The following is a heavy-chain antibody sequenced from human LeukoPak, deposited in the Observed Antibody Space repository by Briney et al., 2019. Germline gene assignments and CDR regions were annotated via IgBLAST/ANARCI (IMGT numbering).Heavy chain of an antibody. J-gene: IGHJ6*03. CDR1: GFTFSSYA. V-gene: IGHV3-23*01. D-gene: IGHD6-13*01. CDR3: AREGQQLDYYYYYYYYMDV. CDR2: ISGSGDTT. Sequence: GGSLRLSCAASGFTFSSYAMSWVRQAPGKGLEWVSSISGSGDTTYYADSVKGRFTISRDNSKNTLYLQMNSLRVEDTAVYYCAREGQQLDYYYYYYYYMDVWGKGTTVTVSS.